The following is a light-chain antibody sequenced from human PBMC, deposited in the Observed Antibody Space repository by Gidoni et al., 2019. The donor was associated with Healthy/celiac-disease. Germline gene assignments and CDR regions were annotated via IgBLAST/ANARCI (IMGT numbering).Light chain of an antibody. V-gene: IGKV1-5*03. J-gene: IGKJ2*01. Sequence: DIQMPQSPSTLSASVGDRVTITCRASQSISSWLAWYQQKPGKAPKLLIYKASSLESGVPSRFSGSGSGTEFTLTISSLQPDDFATYYCQQYNSYSYTCGQGTKLEIK. CDR3: QQYNSYSYT. CDR1: QSISSW. CDR2: KAS.